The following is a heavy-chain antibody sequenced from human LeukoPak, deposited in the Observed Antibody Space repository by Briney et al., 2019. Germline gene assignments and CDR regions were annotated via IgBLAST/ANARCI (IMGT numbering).Heavy chain of an antibody. CDR2: ISGSGGST. Sequence: GGSLRLSCAASGFTSSSYAMSWVRQAPGKGLEWVSAISGSGGSTYYADSVKGRFTISRDNSKNTLYLQMNSLRAEDTAVYYCAKVPAYYYGSGSYYNLYLDYWGQGTLVTVSS. V-gene: IGHV3-23*01. J-gene: IGHJ4*02. CDR1: GFTSSSYA. D-gene: IGHD3-10*01. CDR3: AKVPAYYYGSGSYYNLYLDY.